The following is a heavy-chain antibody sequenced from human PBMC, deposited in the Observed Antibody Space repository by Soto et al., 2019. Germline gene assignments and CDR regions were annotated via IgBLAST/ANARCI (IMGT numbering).Heavy chain of an antibody. Sequence: PGGSLRLSCAASGITFSSCAMNWVRQAPGRGLECVSPIGRNYDKTYLAGSVKGRFSISRDKSRFPISSDKSSNRVHPKLNSLRAGDPAIFLFSKEAGVTILYKCSKFPLGGGLAPWGQGTLVTVPQ. J-gene: IGHJ5*02. V-gene: IGHV3-23*01. D-gene: IGHD2-8*01. CDR1: GITFSSCA. CDR3: SKEAGVTILYKCSKFPLGGGLAP. CDR2: IGRNYDKT.